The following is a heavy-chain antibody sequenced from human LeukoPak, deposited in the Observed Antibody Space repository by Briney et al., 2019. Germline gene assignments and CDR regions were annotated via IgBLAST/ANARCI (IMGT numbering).Heavy chain of an antibody. CDR2: MNPNNGNT. CDR3: ARERVDAFDI. V-gene: IGHV1-8*01. CDR1: GFTFTRYD. J-gene: IGHJ3*02. Sequence: ASVKVSCKASGFTFTRYDINWVRQATGQGLEWMGWMNPNNGNTGYAQTFQGRVTMTRDTFTSTAYMELRSLTSEDTAVYYCARERVDAFDIWGQGTMVTVSS.